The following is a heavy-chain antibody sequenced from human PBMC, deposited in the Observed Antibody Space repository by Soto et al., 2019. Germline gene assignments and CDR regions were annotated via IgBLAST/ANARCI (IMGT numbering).Heavy chain of an antibody. CDR1: GFSFKSHG. Sequence: QVQLVESGGGVVQPGRSLRLSCAASGFSFKSHGMQWFRQAPGKGLEWVALIWYDGSNKYHEDSVKGRFTISRDNSENTLYLQMNSIRAEDTAVYYCARGPNYGDYVIDYWGRGTLVTVSS. CDR2: IWYDGSNK. V-gene: IGHV3-33*01. D-gene: IGHD4-17*01. CDR3: ARGPNYGDYVIDY. J-gene: IGHJ4*02.